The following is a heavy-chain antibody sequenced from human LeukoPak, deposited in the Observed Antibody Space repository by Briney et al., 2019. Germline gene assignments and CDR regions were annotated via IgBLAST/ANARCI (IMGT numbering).Heavy chain of an antibody. Sequence: SETLSLTCAVYGGSSSGYYWSWIRQPPGKGLEWIGEINHSGSTNYNPSLKSRVTISVDTSKNQFSLKLSSVTAADTAVYYCARVTYYYGFDYWGQGTLVTVSS. D-gene: IGHD3-10*01. J-gene: IGHJ4*02. CDR3: ARVTYYYGFDY. CDR1: GGSSSGYY. CDR2: INHSGST. V-gene: IGHV4-34*01.